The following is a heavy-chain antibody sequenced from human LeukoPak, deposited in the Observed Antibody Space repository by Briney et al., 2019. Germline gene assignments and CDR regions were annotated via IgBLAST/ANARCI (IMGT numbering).Heavy chain of an antibody. CDR3: ARANGERRTGDPNWGGGS. D-gene: IGHD7-27*01. CDR1: GGTFSSYA. V-gene: IGHV1-69*04. Sequence: SVKVSCKASGGTFSSYAVSWVLQAPGQGLKWMGRIIPSVGMTDYAEEFQGRVTITADKSTSTAYMELTSLRSEDTAVYYCARANGERRTGDPNWGGGSWGQGTLVIVSS. J-gene: IGHJ5*02. CDR2: IIPSVGMT.